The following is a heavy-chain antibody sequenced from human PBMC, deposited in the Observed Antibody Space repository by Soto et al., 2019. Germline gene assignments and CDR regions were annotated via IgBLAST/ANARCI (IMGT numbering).Heavy chain of an antibody. V-gene: IGHV3-48*03. D-gene: IGHD6-19*01. CDR1: GFNFSSYE. CDR2: VSASGHII. CDR3: ARSASAWYFDN. J-gene: IGHJ4*02. Sequence: DVQVVESGGGLVQPGGSLTHSCVGSGFNFSSYEVNWVRQSPGKGLEWVSYVSASGHIIHYADSVKGRFTISRANVKSSLTLQMNSLRAEDTAVYYCARSASAWYFDNWGLGTLVTVSS.